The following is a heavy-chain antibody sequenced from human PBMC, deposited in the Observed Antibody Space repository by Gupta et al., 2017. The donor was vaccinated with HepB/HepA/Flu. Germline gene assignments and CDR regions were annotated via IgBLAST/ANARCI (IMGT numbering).Heavy chain of an antibody. D-gene: IGHD2-2*01. V-gene: IGHV4-34*01. CDR2: INHSGST. Sequence: QVQLQQWGAGLLTPSETLSLTCAVYGGSFSGYYWSWIRQPPGKGLEWIGEINHSGSTNYNPSLKSRVTISVDTSKNQFSLKLSSVTAAETAVYYWVRGRAEMVVVTAAPGGAFDIWGQGTMVTVSS. J-gene: IGHJ3*02. CDR3: VRGRAEMVVVTAAPGGAFDI. CDR1: GGSFSGYY.